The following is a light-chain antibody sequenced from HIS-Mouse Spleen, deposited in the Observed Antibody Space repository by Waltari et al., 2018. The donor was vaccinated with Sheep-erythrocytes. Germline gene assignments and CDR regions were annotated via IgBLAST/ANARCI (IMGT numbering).Light chain of an antibody. CDR1: QSVLYSSNNKNY. Sequence: DIVMTQSPDSLAVSLGERATINCISSQSVLYSSNNKNYLAWYHQKPGHPPKLLIYWASTRESGVPDRFSGSGSGTDFTLTVSSLQPEDFATYYCQQFNNYPRTFGQGTKVEIK. CDR3: QQFNNYPRT. V-gene: IGKV4-1*01. J-gene: IGKJ1*01. CDR2: WAS.